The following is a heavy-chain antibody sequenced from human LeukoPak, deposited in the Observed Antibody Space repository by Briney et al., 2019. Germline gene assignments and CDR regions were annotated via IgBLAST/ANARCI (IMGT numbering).Heavy chain of an antibody. D-gene: IGHD6-6*01. J-gene: IGHJ6*02. V-gene: IGHV1-3*01. CDR1: GYTFTSYA. CDR3: ASIEYSSSSPLYYYYGMDV. Sequence: ASVKVSCKASGYTFTSYAMHWVRQAPGQRLEWMGWINAGNGNTKYSQKFQGRVTITRDTSASTAYMELSSLRSEDTAVYYCASIEYSSSSPLYYYYGMDVWGQGTTVTASS. CDR2: INAGNGNT.